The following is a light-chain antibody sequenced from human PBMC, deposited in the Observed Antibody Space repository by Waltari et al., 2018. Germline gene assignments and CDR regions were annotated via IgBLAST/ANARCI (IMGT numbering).Light chain of an antibody. CDR3: QQYNNWPLT. CDR1: LSVNSN. Sequence: EVVLTQSPDTLYVSPGERATLSCRTSLSVNSNSAWHQHKPGQAPRLLMYGASTRPTGIPARFIGSESGTEFTLTITSLQSEDFAVYYCQQYNNWPLTFRGGTKVEI. J-gene: IGKJ4*01. CDR2: GAS. V-gene: IGKV3-15*01.